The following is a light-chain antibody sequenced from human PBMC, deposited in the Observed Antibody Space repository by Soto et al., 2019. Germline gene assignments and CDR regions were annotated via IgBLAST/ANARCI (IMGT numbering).Light chain of an antibody. CDR1: QGINSD. V-gene: IGKV1D-13*01. J-gene: IGKJ3*01. Sequence: AIPLTQSPSSLSASVGDRVDITCRASQGINSDLAWYQQKPGKAPKLLIFAAFSLENGVPSRFSGSGSGADFTLTISSLQPEDSGTYYCQQLYDYPITFGPGTKVDVK. CDR2: AAF. CDR3: QQLYDYPIT.